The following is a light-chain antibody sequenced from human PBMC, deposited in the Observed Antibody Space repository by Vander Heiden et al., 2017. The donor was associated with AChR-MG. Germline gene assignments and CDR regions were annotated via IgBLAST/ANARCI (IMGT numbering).Light chain of an antibody. Sequence: NFMLTQPHSVPESPGTTVTLSCTAIHGTIGANYVHWYQQRPGSAPTIMISYDNQRPSGVPDRFSGSIDSPSNSASLTISGLKPEDEAHYYCQFFETTDQDVVLGGGTKLTVL. CDR1: HGTIGANY. CDR3: QFFETTDQDVV. CDR2: YDN. J-gene: IGLJ2*01. V-gene: IGLV6-57*02.